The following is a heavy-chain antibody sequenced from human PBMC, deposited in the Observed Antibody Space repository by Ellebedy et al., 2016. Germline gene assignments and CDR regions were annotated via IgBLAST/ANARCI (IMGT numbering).Heavy chain of an antibody. CDR3: AKDTASAVSRPKDAYDV. Sequence: GGSLRLXXAASGFAFGDYAMHWVRQPPGKGLEWVSGISWNSAGTTYADPAGDRLTIFRDNDKKSLYLQIDNLRPEDTALYFCAKDTASAVSRPKDAYDVWGQGTMVTVSS. CDR1: GFAFGDYA. CDR2: ISWNSAGT. J-gene: IGHJ3*01. V-gene: IGHV3-9*01.